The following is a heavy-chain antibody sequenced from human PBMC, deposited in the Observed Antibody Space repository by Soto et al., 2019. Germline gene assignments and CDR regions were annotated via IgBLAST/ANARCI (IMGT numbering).Heavy chain of an antibody. Sequence: SETLSLTCTVSGGSISSGGYYWSWIRQHPGKGLEWIGYIYYSGSTYYNPSLKSRVTISVDTSKNQFSLKLSSVTAADTAVYYCARSSRASSGYYYVDYWGQGTLVTVSS. CDR3: ARSSRASSGYYYVDY. CDR1: GGSISSGGYY. V-gene: IGHV4-31*03. D-gene: IGHD3-22*01. J-gene: IGHJ4*02. CDR2: IYYSGST.